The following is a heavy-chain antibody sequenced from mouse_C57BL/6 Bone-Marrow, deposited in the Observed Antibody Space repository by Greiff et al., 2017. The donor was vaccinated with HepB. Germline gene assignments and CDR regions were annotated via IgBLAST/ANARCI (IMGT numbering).Heavy chain of an antibody. V-gene: IGHV1-26*01. J-gene: IGHJ4*01. D-gene: IGHD2-5*01. CDR1: GYTFTDYY. CDR2: INPNNGGT. Sequence: DVQLQESGPELVKPGASVKISCKASGYTFTDYYMNWVKQSHGKSLEWIGDINPNNGGTSYNQKFKGKATLTVDKSSSTAYMELRSLTSEDSAVYYCARGIVTTLYYYAMDYWGQGTSVTVSS. CDR3: ARGIVTTLYYYAMDY.